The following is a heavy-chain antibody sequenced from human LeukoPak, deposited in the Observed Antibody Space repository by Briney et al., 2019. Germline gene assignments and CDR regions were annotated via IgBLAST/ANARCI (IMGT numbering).Heavy chain of an antibody. J-gene: IGHJ4*02. D-gene: IGHD3-10*01. V-gene: IGHV3-11*06. CDR1: GFTFSDYY. CDR2: ISSSSSYT. Sequence: GGSLRLSCAASGFTFSDYYMSWIRQAPGKGLEWVSYISSSSSYTNYADSVKGRFTISRDNAKNSLYLQMNSLRAEDTAVYYCARDRSGSYYKVIDYWGQGTLVTVSS. CDR3: ARDRSGSYYKVIDY.